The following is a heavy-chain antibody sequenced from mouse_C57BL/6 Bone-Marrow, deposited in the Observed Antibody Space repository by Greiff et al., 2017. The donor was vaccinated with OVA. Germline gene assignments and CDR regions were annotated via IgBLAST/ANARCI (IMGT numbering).Heavy chain of an antibody. Sequence: QVQLKQPGAELVKPGASVKLSCKASGYTFTSYWMQWVKQRPGQGLEWIGEIDPSDSYTNYNQKFKGKATLTVDTSSSTAYMQLSSLTSEDSAVYYCARAGLPHYYAMDYGGQGTSVTVSS. J-gene: IGHJ4*01. CDR1: GYTFTSYW. V-gene: IGHV1-50*01. CDR3: ARAGLPHYYAMDY. CDR2: IDPSDSYT. D-gene: IGHD2-4*01.